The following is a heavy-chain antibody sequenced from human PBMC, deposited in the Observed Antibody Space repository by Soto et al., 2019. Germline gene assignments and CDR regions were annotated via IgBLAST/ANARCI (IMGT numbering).Heavy chain of an antibody. D-gene: IGHD1-7*01. CDR2: IKKDGSEK. CDR3: ARDIWGTGTTWRALDYYYGMDV. V-gene: IGHV3-7*01. J-gene: IGHJ6*02. Sequence: GRSLKRSCAASGFNFINDWLSWVRQAPGKGLAWVGHIKKDGSEKYYVGSVVGRFTISRDNAENSLYLQMNSRRAEDTAVYYCARDIWGTGTTWRALDYYYGMDVWGQGTTVTVSS. CDR1: GFNFINDW.